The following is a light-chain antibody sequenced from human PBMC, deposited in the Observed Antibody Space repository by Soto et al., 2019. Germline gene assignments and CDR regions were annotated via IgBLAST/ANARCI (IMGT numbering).Light chain of an antibody. J-gene: IGLJ1*01. CDR3: PSYAGSNTYV. V-gene: IGLV2-8*01. CDR2: EAT. Sequence: QSALTQPPSASGSPGQSVTISCTGTSSDVGGYTYVSWYQQHPGKAPKLMIYEATKRPSGVPDRFTGSKSGNTASLPVSGLQAEDEADYYCPSYAGSNTYVFGTGTKLTVL. CDR1: SSDVGGYTY.